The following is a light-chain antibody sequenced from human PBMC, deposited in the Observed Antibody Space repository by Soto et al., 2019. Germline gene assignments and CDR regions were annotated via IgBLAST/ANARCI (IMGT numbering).Light chain of an antibody. J-gene: IGKJ1*01. CDR2: GAS. CDR1: QSVSND. CDR3: QQYNVSPRT. Sequence: EIVMTQSPGTLSVSPGERATLSCRASQSVSNDLAWIQQRPGQPPRLLIYGASTRATGIPARFSGSGSGTEFTLTISSLQPEDFAVYSCQQYNVSPRTFGQGTKVEIK. V-gene: IGKV3-15*01.